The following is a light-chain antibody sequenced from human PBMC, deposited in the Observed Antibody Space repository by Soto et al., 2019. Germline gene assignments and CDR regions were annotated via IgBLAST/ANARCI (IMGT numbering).Light chain of an antibody. CDR2: DVI. CDR3: SSYTSSSTLDV. V-gene: IGLV2-14*01. Sequence: QSALAQPASVSGSPGQSITISCTGTSSDVGGYNYVSWYQQHPGKAPKLMIYDVINRLSGVSIRFSGSKSGNAASLTISGLQAEDEADYYCSSYTSSSTLDVFGTGTKVTVL. J-gene: IGLJ1*01. CDR1: SSDVGGYNY.